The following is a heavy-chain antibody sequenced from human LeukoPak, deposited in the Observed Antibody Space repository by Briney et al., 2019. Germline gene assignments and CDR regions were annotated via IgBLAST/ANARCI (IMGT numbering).Heavy chain of an antibody. Sequence: SVKVSCKASGGTFSSYAISWVRQAPGQGLEWMGGIIPIFGTANYAQKFQGRVTITADESASTAYMELSSLRSEDTAVYYCARDDRGNSGYDFWGQGTLVTVSS. V-gene: IGHV1-69*13. J-gene: IGHJ4*02. D-gene: IGHD5-12*01. CDR1: GGTFSSYA. CDR3: ARDDRGNSGYDF. CDR2: IIPIFGTA.